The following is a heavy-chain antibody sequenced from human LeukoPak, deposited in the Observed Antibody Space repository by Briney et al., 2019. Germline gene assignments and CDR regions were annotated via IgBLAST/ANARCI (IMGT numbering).Heavy chain of an antibody. CDR1: GYTFTSYA. Sequence: ASVKVSCKASGYTFTSYAMHWVRQAPGQRLEWMGWINAGNGNTKYSQEFQGRVTITRDTSASTAYMELSSLRSEDMAVYYCARGLPGITGTTGEFFDYWGQGTLVTVSS. V-gene: IGHV1-3*03. J-gene: IGHJ4*02. D-gene: IGHD1-7*01. CDR3: ARGLPGITGTTGEFFDY. CDR2: INAGNGNT.